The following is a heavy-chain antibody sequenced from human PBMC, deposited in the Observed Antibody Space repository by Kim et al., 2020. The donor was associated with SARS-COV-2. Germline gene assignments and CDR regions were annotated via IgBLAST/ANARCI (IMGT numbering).Heavy chain of an antibody. CDR3: TVVPAAIATDLDY. J-gene: IGHJ4*02. V-gene: IGHV3-73*01. CDR2: IRSKANSYAT. CDR1: GFTFSGSA. Sequence: GGSLRLSCAASGFTFSGSAMHWVRQASGKGLEWVGRIRSKANSYATAYAASVKGRFTISRDDSKNTAYLQMNSLKTEDTAVYYCTVVPAAIATDLDYWGQGTLVTVSS. D-gene: IGHD2-2*01.